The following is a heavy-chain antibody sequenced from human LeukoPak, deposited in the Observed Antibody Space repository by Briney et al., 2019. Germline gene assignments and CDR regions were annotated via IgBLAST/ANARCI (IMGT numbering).Heavy chain of an antibody. CDR1: GFTLSSYA. CDR3: ATRLLLFVH. J-gene: IGHJ5*02. D-gene: IGHD3-22*01. Sequence: PGGSLRLSCAASGFTLSSYAMSWVRQAPGKGLEWVSAISSGDGSTYYADSVKGRFTISRDNSKNTLYLQMNSLRADDTAIYYCATRLLLFVHWGQGTLVTVSS. CDR2: ISSGDGST. V-gene: IGHV3-23*01.